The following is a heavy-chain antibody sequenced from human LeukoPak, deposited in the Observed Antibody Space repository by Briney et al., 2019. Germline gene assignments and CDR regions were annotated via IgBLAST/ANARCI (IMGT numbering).Heavy chain of an antibody. Sequence: PSETLSLTCTVSGGSISSSSYSWGWIRQPPGKGLEWIGSIYYSGSTYYNPSLKSRVTISVGTSKNQFSLKLSSVTAADTAVYYCARRGYGSGSYYPDYWGQGTLVTVSS. CDR2: IYYSGST. J-gene: IGHJ4*02. CDR3: ARRGYGSGSYYPDY. V-gene: IGHV4-39*01. D-gene: IGHD3-10*01. CDR1: GGSISSSSYS.